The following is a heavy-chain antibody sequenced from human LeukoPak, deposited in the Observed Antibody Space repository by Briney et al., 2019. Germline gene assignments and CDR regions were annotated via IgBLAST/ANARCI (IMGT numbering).Heavy chain of an antibody. CDR3: ASRHDSGPY. J-gene: IGHJ4*02. CDR1: GGSISSYY. Sequence: SETLSLTCTVSGGSISSYYWSWIRQPPGKGLEWIGYIYYSGSTDYNPSLKSRVTISVDTSKNQLSLKLTSVTAADTAVYYCASRHDSGPYWGQGTLVTVSS. CDR2: IYYSGST. D-gene: IGHD4-17*01. V-gene: IGHV4-59*12.